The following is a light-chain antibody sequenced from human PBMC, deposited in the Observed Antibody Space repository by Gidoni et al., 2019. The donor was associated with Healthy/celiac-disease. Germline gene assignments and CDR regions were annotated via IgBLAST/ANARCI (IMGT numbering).Light chain of an antibody. Sequence: ELVLTQSPATLSLSPGERATLSCRASQSVSSDLAWYQQKPGQAPRLLIYDASNRATGIPARFSGSGSGTDFTRTISSLEPEDFAVYYCQQRSNWPLTFGGGTKVEIK. CDR2: DAS. CDR3: QQRSNWPLT. CDR1: QSVSSD. V-gene: IGKV3-11*01. J-gene: IGKJ4*01.